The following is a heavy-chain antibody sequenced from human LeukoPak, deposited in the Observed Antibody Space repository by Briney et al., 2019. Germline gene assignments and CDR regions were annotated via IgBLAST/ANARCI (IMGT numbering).Heavy chain of an antibody. Sequence: GGSLRLSCAASGFTFDDYGMSWVRQAPGKGLEWVSGINWNGGITAYADSVKGRFTISRDNAKNSLYLQMNSLRAEDTAVYYCARAPDPPYYCSGGSCYHSTPVDFDYWGQGTLVTVSS. CDR3: ARAPDPPYYCSGGSCYHSTPVDFDY. CDR2: INWNGGIT. D-gene: IGHD2-15*01. J-gene: IGHJ4*02. CDR1: GFTFDDYG. V-gene: IGHV3-20*04.